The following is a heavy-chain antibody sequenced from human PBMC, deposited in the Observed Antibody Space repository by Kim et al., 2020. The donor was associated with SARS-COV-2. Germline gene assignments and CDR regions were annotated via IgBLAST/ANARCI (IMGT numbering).Heavy chain of an antibody. V-gene: IGHV4-4*02. CDR3: ARGTYICSSTSCYAFDY. Sequence: SETLSLTCAVSGGSISSSNWWSWVRQPPGKGLEWIGEIYHSGSTNYNPSLKSRVTISVDKSKNQFSLKLSSVTAADTAVYYCARGTYICSSTSCYAFDYWSQGTLVTVSS. CDR2: IYHSGST. CDR1: GGSISSSNW. J-gene: IGHJ4*02. D-gene: IGHD2-2*01.